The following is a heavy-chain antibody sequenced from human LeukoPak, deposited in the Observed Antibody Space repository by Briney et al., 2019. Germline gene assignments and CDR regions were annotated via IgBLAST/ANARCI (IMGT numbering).Heavy chain of an antibody. D-gene: IGHD6-13*01. Sequence: GGSLRLSCAASGFTLSSYSMNWVRQAPGKGLEWVSSISSSSSYRYYADSVKGRFTISRDNAKNSLYLQMNSLRAEDTAVYYCAKVSWAAAGDFDYWGQGTLVTVSS. CDR2: ISSSSSYR. J-gene: IGHJ4*02. CDR1: GFTLSSYS. CDR3: AKVSWAAAGDFDY. V-gene: IGHV3-21*01.